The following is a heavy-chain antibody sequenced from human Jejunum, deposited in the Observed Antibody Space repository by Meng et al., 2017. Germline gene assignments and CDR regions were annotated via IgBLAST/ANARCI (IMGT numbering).Heavy chain of an antibody. CDR3: AKVLTTVSNRQTEYFHH. Sequence: VQLRRSVQLLLKPSQTLSLTCAVSGDSISSGGYFWSWIRQLPGKGLEWIGYIYYTGSAYYNPSLKSRVTISVDTSKNQFSLKVTSVTAADTAVYYCAKVLTTVSNRQTEYFHHWGQGTLVTVSS. CDR1: GDSISSGGYF. D-gene: IGHD4-17*01. J-gene: IGHJ1*01. V-gene: IGHV4-31*11. CDR2: IYYTGSA.